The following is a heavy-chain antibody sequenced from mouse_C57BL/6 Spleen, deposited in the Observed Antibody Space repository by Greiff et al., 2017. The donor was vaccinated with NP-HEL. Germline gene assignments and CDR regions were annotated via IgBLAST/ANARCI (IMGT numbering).Heavy chain of an antibody. CDR1: GYAFSSYW. J-gene: IGHJ2*01. CDR2: IYPGDGDT. Sequence: QVQLQQSGAELVKPGASVKISCKASGYAFSSYWMNWVKQRPGKGLEWIGQIYPGDGDTNYNGKFKGKATLTADKSSSTAYMQLSSLTSEDSAVYFCARGRYGNYVGYFDYWGQGTTLTVSS. D-gene: IGHD2-10*02. V-gene: IGHV1-80*01. CDR3: ARGRYGNYVGYFDY.